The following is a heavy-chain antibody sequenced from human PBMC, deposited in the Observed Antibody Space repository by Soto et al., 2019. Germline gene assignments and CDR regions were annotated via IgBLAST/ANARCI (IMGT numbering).Heavy chain of an antibody. J-gene: IGHJ5*02. CDR1: GFTFSSYA. D-gene: IGHD3-10*01. CDR3: AKGAPLLWFGELLFSWFDP. CDR2: ISGSGGST. Sequence: GGALRLSCAASGFTFSSYAMSWVRQAPGKGLEWVSAISGSGGSTYYADSVKGRFTISRDNSKNTLYLQMNSLRAEDTAVYYCAKGAPLLWFGELLFSWFDPWGQGTLVNVSS. V-gene: IGHV3-23*01.